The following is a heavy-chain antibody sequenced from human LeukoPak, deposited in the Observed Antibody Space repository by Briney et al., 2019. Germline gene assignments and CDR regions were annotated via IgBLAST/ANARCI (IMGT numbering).Heavy chain of an antibody. CDR2: ISSSGSTI. J-gene: IGHJ4*02. CDR1: GFTFSDYY. Sequence: AGGSLRLSCAASGFTFSDYYMSWIRQAPGKGLEWVSYISSSGSTIYYADSVKGRFTISRDNAKNSLYLQMNSLRAEDTAVYYCARVGDDYSYYFDYWGQGTLVTVSS. CDR3: ARVGDDYSYYFDY. D-gene: IGHD4-11*01. V-gene: IGHV3-11*01.